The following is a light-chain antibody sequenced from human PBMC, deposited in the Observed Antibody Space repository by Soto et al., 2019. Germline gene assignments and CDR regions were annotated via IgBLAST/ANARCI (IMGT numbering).Light chain of an antibody. CDR1: QSILDSSKNKNY. CDR2: WAS. V-gene: IGKV4-1*01. J-gene: IGKJ4*01. Sequence: DIVMTQSPDSLAVSLGARATINCKSSQSILDSSKNKNYLAWYQLKPGQPPKVLIYWASTRASGIPDRFSGSGSGTNFTLTITSLQAEDVAVYFCQHYSTTPLTFGGGTKVEMK. CDR3: QHYSTTPLT.